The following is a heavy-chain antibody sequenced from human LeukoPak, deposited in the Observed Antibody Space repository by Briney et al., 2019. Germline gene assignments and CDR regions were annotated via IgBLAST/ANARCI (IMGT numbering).Heavy chain of an antibody. J-gene: IGHJ4*02. Sequence: SETLSLTCAVYGGSFSGYYWSWIRQPPGKGLEWIGEINHSGSTNYNPSLKSRVTISVDTSKNQFSLKLSSVTAADTAVFYCARAVGHCSGGSCSLDYWGQGTLVTVSS. CDR2: INHSGST. CDR1: GGSFSGYY. CDR3: ARAVGHCSGGSCSLDY. V-gene: IGHV4-34*01. D-gene: IGHD2-15*01.